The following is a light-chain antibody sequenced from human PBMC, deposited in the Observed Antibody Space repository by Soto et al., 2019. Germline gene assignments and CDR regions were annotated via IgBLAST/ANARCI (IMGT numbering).Light chain of an antibody. J-gene: IGKJ1*01. CDR1: QSVGSN. CDR3: QQYNNWPPDRT. V-gene: IGKV3-15*01. Sequence: EIVMTQSPATLSVSPGERATLSCRASQSVGSNLAWYQQKSAQAPRLLISGASTRATGIPARFSGSGSGTEFTLNISSLQSEDFAIYFCQQYNNWPPDRTFGQGTKVEIK. CDR2: GAS.